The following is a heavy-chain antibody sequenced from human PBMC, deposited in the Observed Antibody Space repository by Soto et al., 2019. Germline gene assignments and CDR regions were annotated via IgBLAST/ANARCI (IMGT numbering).Heavy chain of an antibody. CDR1: GGSISSGGYY. D-gene: IGHD4-17*01. CDR3: ARVFATTVTFDY. Sequence: SETLSLTCTVSGGSISSGGYYWSWIRQHPGKGLEWIGYIYYSGSTYYNPSLKSRVTISVDTSKNQFSLKLSSVTAADTAVYYCARVFATTVTFDYWGQGTLVTVSS. V-gene: IGHV4-31*03. J-gene: IGHJ4*02. CDR2: IYYSGST.